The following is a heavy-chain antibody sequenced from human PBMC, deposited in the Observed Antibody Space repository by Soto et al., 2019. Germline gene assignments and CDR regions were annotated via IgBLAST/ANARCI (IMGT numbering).Heavy chain of an antibody. CDR1: GFTFSSRW. Sequence: EMQLVESGGGLVQPGGSLRLSCADSGFTFSSRWMHWVRQAPGKGLVWVSRINPDGSTTTYADSVRGRFTISRDNAKNTLYLQMNSLRAEDTAVYYCASVPVGKYPFDYCGLGTLVTVSS. J-gene: IGHJ4*02. V-gene: IGHV3-74*01. CDR3: ASVPVGKYPFDY. CDR2: INPDGSTT. D-gene: IGHD2-2*01.